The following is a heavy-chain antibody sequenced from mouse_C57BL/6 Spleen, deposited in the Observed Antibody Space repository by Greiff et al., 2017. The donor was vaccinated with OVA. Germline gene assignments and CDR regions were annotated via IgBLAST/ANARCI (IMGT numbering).Heavy chain of an antibody. Sequence: VQLQQSGAELMKPGASVKLSCKASGYTFTGYWIEWVKQRPGHGLEWIGAIFPGSGCTTYNEKFKGKATFTADTSSNTAYMQLSSLTTEDSAIYYCARRDYGSSYDYWGQGTTLTVSS. CDR1: GYTFTGYW. CDR3: ARRDYGSSYDY. V-gene: IGHV1-9*01. J-gene: IGHJ2*01. D-gene: IGHD1-1*01. CDR2: IFPGSGCT.